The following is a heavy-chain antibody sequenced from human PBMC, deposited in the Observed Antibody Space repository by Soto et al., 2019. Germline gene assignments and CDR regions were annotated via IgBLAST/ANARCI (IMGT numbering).Heavy chain of an antibody. Sequence: EEQLVESGGGLVQPGGSLRLSCAASGFTFSSYWMTWVRQAPGKGLEWVANIKQDGSDKYYVDSVKGRFTISRDNAKSSLYLQMNSLRAEDTAVYYCARVLTTGSPNRPFDYWGQGLLVTVSS. CDR1: GFTFSSYW. CDR3: ARVLTTGSPNRPFDY. D-gene: IGHD6-19*01. J-gene: IGHJ4*02. CDR2: IKQDGSDK. V-gene: IGHV3-7*01.